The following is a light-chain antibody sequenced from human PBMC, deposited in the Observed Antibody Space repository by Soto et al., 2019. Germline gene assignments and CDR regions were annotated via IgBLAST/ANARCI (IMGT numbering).Light chain of an antibody. V-gene: IGKV3-20*01. CDR3: QQYGSSPRT. CDR2: DAS. Sequence: EIVMTQSPATLSVSPWERATLSCRASHSVRSDLAWYQQKPGQSPRLLIFDASTRATGIPDRFSGSGSGTDFTLTISRLEPEDFAVYYCQQYGSSPRTFGQGTRLEIK. J-gene: IGKJ5*01. CDR1: HSVRSD.